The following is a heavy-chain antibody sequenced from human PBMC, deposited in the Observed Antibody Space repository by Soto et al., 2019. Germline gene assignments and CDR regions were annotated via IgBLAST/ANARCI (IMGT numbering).Heavy chain of an antibody. CDR3: ARVEWFGELFDALDI. CDR2: IYYSGST. D-gene: IGHD3-10*01. J-gene: IGHJ3*02. V-gene: IGHV4-59*01. CDR1: GGSISSYY. Sequence: XGTLSLTCTVSGGSISSYYWSWMRQPPGEGLEWIGYIYYSGSTNYNPSLKSRVTISVDTSKNQFSLKLSSVTAADTAVYYCARVEWFGELFDALDIWGQGTMVTVSS.